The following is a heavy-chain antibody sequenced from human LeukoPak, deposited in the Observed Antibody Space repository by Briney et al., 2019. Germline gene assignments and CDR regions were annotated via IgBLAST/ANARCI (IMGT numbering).Heavy chain of an antibody. CDR1: GYTFTIYY. D-gene: IGHD3-10*01. Sequence: ASVKVSCKASGYTFTIYYIHWARQAPGQWLEWMGIINPSGGSTSHAQKFQGRVTMTRDTSTSTVYMELSSVTAADTAVYYCARDGLVTMARIDLYYWGQGTLVTVSS. V-gene: IGHV1-46*01. CDR2: INPSGGST. J-gene: IGHJ4*02. CDR3: ARDGLVTMARIDLYY.